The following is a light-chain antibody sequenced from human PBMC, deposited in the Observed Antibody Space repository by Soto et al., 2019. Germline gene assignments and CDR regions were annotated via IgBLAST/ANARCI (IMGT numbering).Light chain of an antibody. CDR3: QQYYSTPLT. J-gene: IGKJ2*01. V-gene: IGKV4-1*01. Sequence: DIVMTQSPDSLAVSLGERATINYKSSQSVLYSSNNKSYLAWYQQKPGQPPKLLIYWASTRESGVPDRFSGSGSGTDFTLTISSLQTEDVAVYYCQQYYSTPLTFGQGTKLEIK. CDR1: QSVLYSSNNKSY. CDR2: WAS.